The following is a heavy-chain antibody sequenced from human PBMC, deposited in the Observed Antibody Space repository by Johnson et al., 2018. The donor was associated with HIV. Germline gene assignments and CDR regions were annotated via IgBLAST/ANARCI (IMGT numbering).Heavy chain of an antibody. Sequence: QVQLVESGGGVVQPGRSLRLSCAASRFTFSSYAIHWVRQAPGKGLEWVAVILYDGNNKYYADSVKGRFTISRDNSKNTLFLQMNSLRAEDTAVYYCASSSPYSGSYGDAFDIWGQGTLVTVSS. CDR1: RFTFSSYA. J-gene: IGHJ3*02. CDR3: ASSSPYSGSYGDAFDI. V-gene: IGHV3-30*14. CDR2: ILYDGNNK. D-gene: IGHD1-26*01.